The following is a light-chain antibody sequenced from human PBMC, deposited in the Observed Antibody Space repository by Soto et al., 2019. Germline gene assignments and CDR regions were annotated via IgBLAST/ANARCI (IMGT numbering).Light chain of an antibody. CDR3: QQYGSSPLT. V-gene: IGKV3-20*01. CDR2: DAS. CDR1: QSVTNNY. J-gene: IGKJ4*01. Sequence: EIVLTQSPGTLSLSPGERATLSCGASQSVTNNYLAWYQQKPGQTPRLLIYDASSRAAGIPDRFSGSGSGTDFTLTISRLEPEDFGVYYCQQYGSSPLTFGGGTKV.